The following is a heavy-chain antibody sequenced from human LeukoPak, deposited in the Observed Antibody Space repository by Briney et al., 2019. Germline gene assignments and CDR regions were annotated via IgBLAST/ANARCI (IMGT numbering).Heavy chain of an antibody. CDR2: INPSGGST. D-gene: IGHD3-3*01. CDR3: ARVGLVRFLEWLPPYYFDY. CDR1: GYTFTSYY. V-gene: IGHV1-46*01. Sequence: ASVKVSCKASGYTFTSYYMHWVRQAPGQGLEWMGIINPSGGSTSYAQKFQGRVTMTRDTSTSTVYMELSSLRSEDTAVYYCARVGLVRFLEWLPPYYFDYWGQGTLVTVSS. J-gene: IGHJ4*02.